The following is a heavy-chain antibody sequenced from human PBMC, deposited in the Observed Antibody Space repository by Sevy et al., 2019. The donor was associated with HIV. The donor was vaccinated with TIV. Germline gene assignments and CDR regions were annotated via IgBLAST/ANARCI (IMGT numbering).Heavy chain of an antibody. D-gene: IGHD3-22*01. CDR1: GFTFSYYT. J-gene: IGHJ4*02. CDR3: ARSTDYYDNSGYDS. Sequence: GGSLRLSCAASGFTFSYYTMNWVRQAPGKGLEWVSSISSGSSYIFYADSMKGRFTLSRDKAKNSLFLQMNSLRDEDTALYYCARSTDYYDNSGYDSWGRGTLVTVSS. CDR2: ISSGSSYI. V-gene: IGHV3-21*03.